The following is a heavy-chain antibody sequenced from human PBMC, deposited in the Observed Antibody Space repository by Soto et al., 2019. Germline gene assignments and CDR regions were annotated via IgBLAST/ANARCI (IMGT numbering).Heavy chain of an antibody. CDR3: TRVHYNTPSSDTGMEV. CDR1: VFTFSNYN. V-gene: IGHV3-48*02. Sequence: GGSLRLSCAASVFTFSNYNMNWVRHAPGKWLEWVSYISRSSSSIYYADSVKGRFTISRDNAKNSLYLQMSSLRDEDTALYYCTRVHYNTPSSDTGMEVWGQGTTVTVSS. D-gene: IGHD3-10*01. CDR2: ISRSSSSI. J-gene: IGHJ6*02.